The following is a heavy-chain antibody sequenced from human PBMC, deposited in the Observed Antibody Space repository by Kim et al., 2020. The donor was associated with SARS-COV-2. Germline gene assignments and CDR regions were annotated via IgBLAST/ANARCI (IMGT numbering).Heavy chain of an antibody. V-gene: IGHV4-39*01. D-gene: IGHD3-16*01. CDR1: GGSISSSSYY. J-gene: IGHJ4*02. CDR3: ARQGADRYFDY. Sequence: SETLSLTCTVSGGSISSSSYYWGWIRQPPGKGLEWIGSIYYSGSTYYNPSLKSRVTISVDTSKNQFSLKLSSVTAADTAVYYCARQGADRYFDYWGQGTLVTVSS. CDR2: IYYSGST.